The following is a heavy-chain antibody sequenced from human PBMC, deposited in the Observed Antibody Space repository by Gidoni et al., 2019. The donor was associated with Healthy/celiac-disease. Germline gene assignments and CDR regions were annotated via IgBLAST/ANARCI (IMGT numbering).Heavy chain of an antibody. D-gene: IGHD4-17*01. CDR2: IITILGIA. Sequence: QVKRVQSGAEVKKLGYSVKVACKASGGTFSSYASSRVRQAPGQWLECMGRIITILGIANHAQKFQGRVTITADKSTSTAYMELSSLRSEDTAVYYCAREFHYGGNGYFDYWGQGTLVTVSS. J-gene: IGHJ4*02. V-gene: IGHV1-69*04. CDR1: GGTFSSYA. CDR3: AREFHYGGNGYFDY.